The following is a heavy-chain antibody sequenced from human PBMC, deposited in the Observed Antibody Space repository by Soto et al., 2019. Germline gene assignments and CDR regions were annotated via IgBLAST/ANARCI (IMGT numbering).Heavy chain of an antibody. CDR3: ARAVSIQVPAPLGS. D-gene: IGHD2-2*01. CDR2: IVPILDKT. Sequence: QVQLVQSGAEVKKPGSSVKVPCKVSGGTFSSHTITWVRQAPGQGLEWMGRIVPILDKTNYAPEFQGRLTITADKSSTTAFMELSGLRFEDSAIYYCARAVSIQVPAPLGSWGQGTLVTVSS. CDR1: GGTFSSHT. V-gene: IGHV1-69*08. J-gene: IGHJ5*02.